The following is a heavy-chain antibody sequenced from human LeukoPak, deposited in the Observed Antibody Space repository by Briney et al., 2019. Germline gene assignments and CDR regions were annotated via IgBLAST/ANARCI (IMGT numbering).Heavy chain of an antibody. J-gene: IGHJ4*02. Sequence: GSLRLSCAVSGFTFSNYAMTWGRQAPGKGLEWVSEITGSGNSTYYADSVKGRFTISRDNTKNTLYLQMNSLRAEDTAVYYCARELFDFDYWGQGTLVTVSS. CDR1: GFTFSNYA. D-gene: IGHD3-10*01. CDR2: ITGSGNST. V-gene: IGHV3-23*01. CDR3: ARELFDFDY.